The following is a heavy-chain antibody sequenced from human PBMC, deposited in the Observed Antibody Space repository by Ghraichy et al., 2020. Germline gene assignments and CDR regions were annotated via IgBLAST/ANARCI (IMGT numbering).Heavy chain of an antibody. D-gene: IGHD6-13*01. J-gene: IGHJ4*02. Sequence: ESLNISCAVSGGSISSSNWWSWVRQPPGKGLEWIGKIYHSGSTNYNPSLKSRVTILVDKSKNQFSLKLSSVTAADTAVYYCARDGTSSSGTAYWGQGTLVTVSS. CDR1: GGSISSSNW. CDR3: ARDGTSSSGTAY. CDR2: IYHSGST. V-gene: IGHV4-4*02.